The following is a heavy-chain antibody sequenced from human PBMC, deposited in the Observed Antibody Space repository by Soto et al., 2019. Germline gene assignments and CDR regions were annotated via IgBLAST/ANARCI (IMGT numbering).Heavy chain of an antibody. V-gene: IGHV1-18*04. CDR1: GYTFISHG. D-gene: IGHD2-15*01. CDR3: ARVSSSIVVVPDYGMDV. CDR2: IRGKNGNT. J-gene: IGHJ6*02. Sequence: QVQLVQSGVEVKKPGASVKVSCKASGYTFISHGISWVRQAPGQGLEWMGGIRGKNGNTNYAQKLQGRVTLTTDTSTSTAYMELRSLRSDDTAVYYCARVSSSIVVVPDYGMDVWGQGTTVTVSS.